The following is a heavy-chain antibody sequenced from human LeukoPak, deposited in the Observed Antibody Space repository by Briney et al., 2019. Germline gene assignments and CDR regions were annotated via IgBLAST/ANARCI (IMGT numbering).Heavy chain of an antibody. J-gene: IGHJ4*02. D-gene: IGHD3-10*01. V-gene: IGHV4-34*01. CDR2: INHSGST. Sequence: SETLSLACAVYGGSFSGYYWSWIRQPPGKGLEWIGEINHSGSTNYNPSLKSRVTISVDTSKNQFSLKLSSVTAADTAVYYCARGGFGAPFDYWGQGTLVTVSS. CDR3: ARGGFGAPFDY. CDR1: GGSFSGYY.